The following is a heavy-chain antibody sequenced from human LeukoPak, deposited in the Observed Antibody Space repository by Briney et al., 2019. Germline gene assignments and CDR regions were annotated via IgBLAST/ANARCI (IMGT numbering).Heavy chain of an antibody. J-gene: IGHJ4*02. CDR2: ISAYNGNT. CDR3: ARDKRYSGSYYFDY. D-gene: IGHD1-26*01. CDR1: GYTFTNYG. Sequence: ASVKVSCKASGYTFTNYGISWVRQAPGQGLEWMGWISAYNGNTNYAQKLQGRVTMTTDTSTSTAYMELRSLRSDDTAVYYCARDKRYSGSYYFDYWGQGTLVTVSS. V-gene: IGHV1-18*01.